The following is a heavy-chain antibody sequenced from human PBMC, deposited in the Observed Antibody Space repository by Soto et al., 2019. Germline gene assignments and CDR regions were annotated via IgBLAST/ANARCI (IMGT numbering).Heavy chain of an antibody. CDR3: ASSNIAAAGYYYCGMDV. Sequence: LSLTCTVYGGSISSYYWSWIRQPPGKGLEWIGYIYYSGSTNYNPSLKSRVTISVDTSKNQFSLKLSSVTAADTAVYYCASSNIAAAGYYYCGMDVWGRGTTVTVSS. CDR2: IYYSGST. V-gene: IGHV4-59*01. J-gene: IGHJ6*02. CDR1: GGSISSYY. D-gene: IGHD6-13*01.